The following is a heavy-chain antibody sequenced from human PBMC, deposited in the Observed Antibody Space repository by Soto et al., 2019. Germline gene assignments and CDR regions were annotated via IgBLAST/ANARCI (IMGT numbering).Heavy chain of an antibody. V-gene: IGHV3-23*01. J-gene: IGHJ5*02. Sequence: GGSLRLSCEASGFTFSNYGMNWVRQAPGKGLEWVSAISGSGGSTYYADSVKGRFTISRDNSKNTLYLQMNSLRAEDTAVYYCAKGGAQLLHYNCFDPWGQGTLVPVSS. CDR1: GFTFSNYG. CDR3: AKGGAQLLHYNCFDP. CDR2: ISGSGGST. D-gene: IGHD2-2*01.